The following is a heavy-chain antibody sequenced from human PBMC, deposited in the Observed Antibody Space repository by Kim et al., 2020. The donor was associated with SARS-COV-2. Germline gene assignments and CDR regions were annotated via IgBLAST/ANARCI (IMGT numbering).Heavy chain of an antibody. CDR2: ISWNSGSI. CDR1: GFTFDDYA. CDR3: ATLTGYYYYGIDV. V-gene: IGHV3-9*01. Sequence: GGSLRLSCAASGFTFDDYAMHWVRQAPGKGLEWVSGISWNSGSIGYADSVKGRFTISRDNAKNSLYLQMNSLRAEDTALYYCATLTGYYYYGIDVWGQGT. J-gene: IGHJ6*02.